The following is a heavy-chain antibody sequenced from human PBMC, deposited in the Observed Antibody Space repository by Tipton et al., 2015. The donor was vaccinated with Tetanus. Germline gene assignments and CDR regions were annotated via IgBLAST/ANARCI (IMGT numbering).Heavy chain of an antibody. Sequence: FLRLSCAASGFTFTRYAMHWVRQAPGKGLEWVAVITFDGSTKYYADSVKGRFTLSRDNSQNTLYLQMNSLKVEDTAVYYCAREDGGPTLDYFDSWGQGALVIVSS. J-gene: IGHJ4*02. D-gene: IGHD3-16*01. CDR3: AREDGGPTLDYFDS. V-gene: IGHV3-30-3*01. CDR2: ITFDGSTK. CDR1: GFTFTRYA.